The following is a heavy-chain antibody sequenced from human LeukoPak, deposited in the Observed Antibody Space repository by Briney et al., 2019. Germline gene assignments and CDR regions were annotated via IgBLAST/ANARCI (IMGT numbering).Heavy chain of an antibody. CDR3: ARQYISGQWYFDY. Sequence: GGSLRLSCAASGFTFSSYEMNWVRQAPGKGLEWVSYISSSGSTIYYADSVKGRFTISRDNAKNSLYLKMNSLIPEDTAVYYCARQYISGQWYFDYWGQGTLVTDSS. J-gene: IGHJ4*02. V-gene: IGHV3-48*03. D-gene: IGHD5-18*01. CDR2: ISSSGSTI. CDR1: GFTFSSYE.